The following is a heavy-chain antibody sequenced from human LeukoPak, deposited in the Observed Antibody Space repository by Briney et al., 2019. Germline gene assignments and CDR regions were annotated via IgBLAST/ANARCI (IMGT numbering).Heavy chain of an antibody. CDR1: GGSISSSSYY. V-gene: IGHV4-39*07. Sequence: SETLSLTCTVSGGSISSSSYYWGWIRQPPGKGLEWIGSIYYSGSTYYNPSLKSRVIISVDTSKNQFSLKLSSVTAADTAVYYCARIDDYSNVYYYYMDVWGKGTTVTVSS. CDR2: IYYSGST. D-gene: IGHD4-11*01. J-gene: IGHJ6*03. CDR3: ARIDDYSNVYYYYMDV.